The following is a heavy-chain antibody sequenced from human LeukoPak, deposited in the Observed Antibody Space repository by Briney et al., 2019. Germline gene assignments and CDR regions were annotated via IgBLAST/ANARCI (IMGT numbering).Heavy chain of an antibody. J-gene: IGHJ5*02. V-gene: IGHV3-23*01. CDR1: RLTFSSYA. D-gene: IGHD1-26*01. CDR2: ISGSSGRN. CDR3: AKDHRRWELLHRWFDP. Sequence: WGALRLSFAASRLTFSSYAMSWVRQAPGKGREGVSPISGSSGRNYYAASVKGWFIISSDNNKTLLYLKMNRLRAEDTAVYYCAKDHRRWELLHRWFDPWGQGTLVTVSS.